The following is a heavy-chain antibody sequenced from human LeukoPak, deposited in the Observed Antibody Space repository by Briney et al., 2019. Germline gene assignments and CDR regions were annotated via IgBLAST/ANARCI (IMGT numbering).Heavy chain of an antibody. CDR2: IYYSGST. CDR3: ARATKYWDVLDY. V-gene: IGHV4-59*01. Sequence: SETLSLTCTVSGGSISSYYWSWIRQPPGKGLEWIGYIYYSGSTNYNPSLKSRVTISVDTSKNQFSLKLSSVTAADTAAYYCARATKYWDVLDYWGQGTLVTVSS. CDR1: GGSISSYY. J-gene: IGHJ4*02. D-gene: IGHD1-26*01.